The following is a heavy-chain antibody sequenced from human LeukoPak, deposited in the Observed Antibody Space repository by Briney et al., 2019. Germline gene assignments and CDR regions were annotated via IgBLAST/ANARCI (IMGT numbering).Heavy chain of an antibody. CDR1: GFTFRNYW. CDR2: INQDGSER. CDR3: ARVKYYYDSSGYYEYYFDY. D-gene: IGHD3-22*01. J-gene: IGHJ4*02. Sequence: GGSLRLSSAASGFTFRNYWMTWVRQAPGKGLEWVAIINQDGSERFSVDSVKGRFTISRDNAKNTLYLQMNSLRAEDTAVYFCARVKYYYDSSGYYEYYFDYWGQGTLVTVSS. V-gene: IGHV3-7*01.